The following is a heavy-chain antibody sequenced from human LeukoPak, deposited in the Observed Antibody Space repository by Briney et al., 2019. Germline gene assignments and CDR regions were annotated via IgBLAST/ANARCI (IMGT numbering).Heavy chain of an antibody. V-gene: IGHV3-53*01. CDR3: TRSQLTGIAVAGINY. CDR2: IYSGGST. D-gene: IGHD6-19*01. Sequence: GGSLRLSCAASGFTVSSNYMSWVRKAPGKGLEWVSVIYSGGSTYYADSVKGRFTISRDNSKNTLYLQMNSLRAEDTAVYYCTRSQLTGIAVAGINYWGQGTLVTVSS. J-gene: IGHJ4*02. CDR1: GFTVSSNY.